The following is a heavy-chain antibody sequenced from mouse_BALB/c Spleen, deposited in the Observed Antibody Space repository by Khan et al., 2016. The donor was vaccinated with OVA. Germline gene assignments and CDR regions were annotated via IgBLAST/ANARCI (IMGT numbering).Heavy chain of an antibody. V-gene: IGHV3-8*02. CDR2: IIYTGYT. CDR1: GDSITTGY. J-gene: IGHJ3*01. D-gene: IGHD2-14*01. Sequence: VQLKESGPSLVKPSQTLSLTCSVTGDSITTGYWNWIRNFPGNKLEYMGYIIYTGYTYYNPSLKSRISITRHTSNNQYYLRLNSVTDEDTATYYCSRSTYRYAFVYWGQGTLVTVSA. CDR3: SRSTYRYAFVY.